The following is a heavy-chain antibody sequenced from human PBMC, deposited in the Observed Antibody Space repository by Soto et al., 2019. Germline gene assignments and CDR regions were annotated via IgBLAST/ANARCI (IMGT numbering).Heavy chain of an antibody. V-gene: IGHV2-5*02. J-gene: IGHJ4*02. CDR1: GFSLSSTRVA. Sequence: ESGPTLVKPTQTLTLTCTFSGFSLSSTRVAVGWIPQPPGKALEWLALIYCDDDKRYSSFLKSTLTITNDTAKNQVVLTMSTIEPVDTGRYYCAHIVVAGLGYDFDYWGQGTLVTVSS. CDR2: IYCDDDK. D-gene: IGHD6-19*01. CDR3: AHIVVAGLGYDFDY.